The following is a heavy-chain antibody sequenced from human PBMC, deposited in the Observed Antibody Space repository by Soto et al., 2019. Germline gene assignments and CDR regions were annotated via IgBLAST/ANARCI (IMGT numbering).Heavy chain of an antibody. V-gene: IGHV3-11*06. CDR1: GFTFSDYY. Sequence: PGESLKISCAASGFTFSDYYMSWIRQAPGKGLEWVSYISSSSSYTNYADSVKGRFTISRDNAKNSLYLQMNSLRAEDTAVYYCARDRAAPPYYYYYGMDVWGQGTTVTVSS. CDR3: ARDRAAPPYYYYYGMDV. D-gene: IGHD6-6*01. CDR2: ISSSSSYT. J-gene: IGHJ6*02.